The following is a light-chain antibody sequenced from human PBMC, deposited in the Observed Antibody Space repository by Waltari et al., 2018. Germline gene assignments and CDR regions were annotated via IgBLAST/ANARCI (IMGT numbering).Light chain of an antibody. CDR1: QSVSSTY. CDR2: GAS. CDR3: QQYGSSPFT. J-gene: IGKJ3*01. Sequence: DIVLTQSPGTLSLSPGERATLSCRASQSVSSTYFSWYQPQPGQAPRFLIYGASSRATVIPDRFSGSGSGTDFTLTISRLEPEDFAVYYCQQYGSSPFTFGPGTNVDIK. V-gene: IGKV3-20*01.